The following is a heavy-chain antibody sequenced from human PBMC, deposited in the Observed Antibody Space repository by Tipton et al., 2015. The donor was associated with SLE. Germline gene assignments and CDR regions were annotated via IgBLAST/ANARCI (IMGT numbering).Heavy chain of an antibody. J-gene: IGHJ4*02. CDR2: ISSGRLSM. CDR1: GFTFNDQR. V-gene: IGHV3-21*03. CDR3: ARVQYSSGSFFFDY. D-gene: IGHD6-19*01. Sequence: QLVQSGGGLVKPGGSLRLSCEASGFTFNDQRMTWVRQAPGKGLEWVSSISSGRLSMYYGDSVKGRFTISRDNAKNSLYLQMNSLREDDTAVYYCARVQYSSGSFFFDYWGQGTLVTVSS.